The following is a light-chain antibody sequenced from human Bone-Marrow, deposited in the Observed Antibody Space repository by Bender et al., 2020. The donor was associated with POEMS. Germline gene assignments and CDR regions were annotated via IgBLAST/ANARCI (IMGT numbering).Light chain of an antibody. Sequence: QSALTQPPSASGSPGQSVTISCTGTSSDVGGSNYVSWYQQHPGKAPKLMIYDVNKWPSGVPDRFSGSKSGNTASLTISGLQAEDEADYYCCSYAGTYTFVFGGGTKVTVL. CDR2: DVN. CDR3: CSYAGTYTFV. V-gene: IGLV2-11*01. CDR1: SSDVGGSNY. J-gene: IGLJ2*01.